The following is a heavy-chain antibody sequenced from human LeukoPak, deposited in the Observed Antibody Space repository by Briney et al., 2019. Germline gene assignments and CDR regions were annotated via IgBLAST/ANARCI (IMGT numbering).Heavy chain of an antibody. Sequence: ASVKVFCKASGYTFTSYDINWVRQATGQGLEWMGWMNPNSGNTGYAQKFQGRVTMTRNTSISTAYMELSSLRSEDTAVYYCARGGYCSGGSCEGYYYGMDVWGQGTTVTVSS. CDR3: ARGGYCSGGSCEGYYYGMDV. J-gene: IGHJ6*02. CDR1: GYTFTSYD. V-gene: IGHV1-8*01. CDR2: MNPNSGNT. D-gene: IGHD2-15*01.